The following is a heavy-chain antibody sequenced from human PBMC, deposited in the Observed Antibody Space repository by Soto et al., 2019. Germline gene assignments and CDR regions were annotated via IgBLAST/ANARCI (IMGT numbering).Heavy chain of an antibody. Sequence: QVQLQESGPGLVEPSGTLSLTCAVSGVSISTNNWWTWVRQPPGKGLEWIGEIDHSGNTNYNPSLKSRVTISLDKSQNHYSLKLSSVTAADTAVYYCVRDRLELSPYHYRYGVDVWGQGTTVTVSS. D-gene: IGHD1-7*01. CDR1: GVSISTNNW. J-gene: IGHJ6*02. CDR3: VRDRLELSPYHYRYGVDV. V-gene: IGHV4-4*02. CDR2: IDHSGNT.